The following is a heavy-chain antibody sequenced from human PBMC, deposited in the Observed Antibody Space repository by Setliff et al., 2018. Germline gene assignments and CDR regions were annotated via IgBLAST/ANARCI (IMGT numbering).Heavy chain of an antibody. CDR1: GGSISSGDYY. CDR3: ARGGEGALGIPYYGMDV. Sequence: SETLSLTCTVSGGSISSGDYYWSWIRQPPGKGLEWIGYIYYSRSTYYNPSLKSRVTISVDTSKNQFSLKLSSVTAADTAVYYCARGGEGALGIPYYGMDVWGQGTTVTVSS. D-gene: IGHD2-21*01. V-gene: IGHV4-30-4*08. J-gene: IGHJ6*02. CDR2: IYYSRST.